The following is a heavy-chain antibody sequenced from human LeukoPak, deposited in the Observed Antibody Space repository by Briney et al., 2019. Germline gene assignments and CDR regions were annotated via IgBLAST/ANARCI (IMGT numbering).Heavy chain of an antibody. CDR1: GINFSNYW. CDR2: IKLDGTTK. J-gene: IGHJ6*03. V-gene: IGHV3-7*01. D-gene: IGHD2-2*01. CDR3: ARESCSSTSCYYYMDV. Sequence: GGSLRLSCTASGINFSNYWMSWVRQAPGKGLEWVANIKLDGTTKDYVDSVKGRFTIFRDNAKNSLYLQMNNLRGDDTAVYYCARESCSSTSCYYYMDVWGKGTTVTVSS.